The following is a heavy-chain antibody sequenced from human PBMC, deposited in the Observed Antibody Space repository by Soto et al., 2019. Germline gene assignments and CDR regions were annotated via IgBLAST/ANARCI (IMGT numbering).Heavy chain of an antibody. Sequence: SETLSLTCAVSGGSISNYYWSWIRQPPGEGLEWIGYIYYSGSTYYNPSLKSRVTISVDTSKNQFSLKLSSVTAADTAVYYCARRGVVAAKRALDYWGQGTLVTVSS. CDR2: IYYSGST. CDR3: ARRGVVAAKRALDY. CDR1: GGSISNYY. V-gene: IGHV4-59*04. D-gene: IGHD2-15*01. J-gene: IGHJ4*02.